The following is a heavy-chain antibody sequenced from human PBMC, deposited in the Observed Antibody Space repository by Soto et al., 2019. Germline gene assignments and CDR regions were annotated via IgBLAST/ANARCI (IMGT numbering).Heavy chain of an antibody. V-gene: IGHV3-23*01. Sequence: GGSLRLSCAASGLTFSNYAMSWVRQAPGKGLEWVSTVTGDGVTTSYADSVKGRFTISRDNSKNTLYLQMSGLRADDTAVYYCAMRLSYYFDSWGHGTLVTVSS. D-gene: IGHD3-16*02. J-gene: IGHJ4*01. CDR1: GLTFSNYA. CDR3: AMRLSYYFDS. CDR2: VTGDGVTT.